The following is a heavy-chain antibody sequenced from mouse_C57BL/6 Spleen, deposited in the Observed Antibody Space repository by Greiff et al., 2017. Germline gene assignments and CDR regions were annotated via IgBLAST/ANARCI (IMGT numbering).Heavy chain of an antibody. V-gene: IGHV7-3*01. CDR1: GFTFTDYY. J-gene: IGHJ4*01. Sequence: EVKVEESGGGLVQPGGSLSLSCAASGFTFTDYYMSWVRQPPGKALEWLGFIRNKANGYTTEYSASVKGRFTISRDNSQSSLYLQMNALRAEASATEYCARSNPMDYWGQGTSVTVSS. CDR2: IRNKANGYTT. CDR3: ARSNPMDY.